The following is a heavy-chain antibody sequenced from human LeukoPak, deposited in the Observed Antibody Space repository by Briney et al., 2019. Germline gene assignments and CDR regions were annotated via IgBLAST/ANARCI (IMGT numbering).Heavy chain of an antibody. CDR1: GYTFTGYY. D-gene: IGHD6-13*01. Sequence: GSVEVSCKASGYTFTGYYMHWVRQAPGQGLEWMGWINPNSGGTNYAQKFQGRVTMTRDTSISTAYMELSRLRSDDTAVYYCARVARIAAASFDYWGQGTLVTVSS. CDR2: INPNSGGT. V-gene: IGHV1-2*02. J-gene: IGHJ4*01. CDR3: ARVARIAAASFDY.